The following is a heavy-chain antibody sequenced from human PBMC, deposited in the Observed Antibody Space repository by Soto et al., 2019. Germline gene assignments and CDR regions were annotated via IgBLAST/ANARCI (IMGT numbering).Heavy chain of an antibody. CDR1: GYTFTSYG. D-gene: IGHD3-9*01. J-gene: IGHJ4*02. Sequence: GASVKVSCKASGYTFTSYGISWVRQAPGQGLEWMGWISAYNGNTNYAQKLQGRVTMTTDTSTSTAYMELRSLRSDDTAVYYCARGGRQPLRYFDWLPFDYWGQGTLVTVSS. V-gene: IGHV1-18*01. CDR3: ARGGRQPLRYFDWLPFDY. CDR2: ISAYNGNT.